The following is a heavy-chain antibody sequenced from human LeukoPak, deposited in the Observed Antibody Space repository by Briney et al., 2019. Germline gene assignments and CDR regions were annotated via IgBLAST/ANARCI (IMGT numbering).Heavy chain of an antibody. Sequence: RWSLRVSWEASTFNFTHDWMSLVGQAPGQRLDWVAMIKRYGGEKYYVDSVKGRFTISRDNAKKSLYLQMDSLRDEDTAVYYCAKVPYYYTFDYWGQGTLVTVSS. D-gene: IGHD3-22*01. V-gene: IGHV3-7*02. CDR2: IKRYGGEK. J-gene: IGHJ4*02. CDR1: TFNFTHDW. CDR3: AKVPYYYTFDY.